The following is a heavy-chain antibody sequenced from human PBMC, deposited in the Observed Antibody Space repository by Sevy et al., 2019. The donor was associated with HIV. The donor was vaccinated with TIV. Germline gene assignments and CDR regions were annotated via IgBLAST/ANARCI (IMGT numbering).Heavy chain of an antibody. V-gene: IGHV3-7*03. J-gene: IGHJ4*02. D-gene: IGHD6-13*01. CDR3: VREYEGGTAAAGGAFDY. Sequence: GGSLRLSCAASEFTFSGYWMNWVRQAPAKGLEWVANIRQDGSEKYYVDSVKGRFTISRDNAKNSLFLQMNSLRADDTAVYYCVREYEGGTAAAGGAFDYWGQGTLVTVSS. CDR2: IRQDGSEK. CDR1: EFTFSGYW.